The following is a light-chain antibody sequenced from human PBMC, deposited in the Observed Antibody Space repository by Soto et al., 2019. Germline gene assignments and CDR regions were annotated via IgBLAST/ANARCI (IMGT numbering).Light chain of an antibody. J-gene: IGKJ3*01. V-gene: IGKV1-27*01. CDR1: QGIRND. CDR3: QNYDSAPFT. CDR2: AAS. Sequence: DIQMTQSPSSLSASVGDRVTITCRASQGIRNDLAWYQQKPGKVPKLLLYAASTLQSGVPSRFSSGGSGTDFTLTISSLQPDDVATYYCQNYDSAPFTFGPGTKVDI.